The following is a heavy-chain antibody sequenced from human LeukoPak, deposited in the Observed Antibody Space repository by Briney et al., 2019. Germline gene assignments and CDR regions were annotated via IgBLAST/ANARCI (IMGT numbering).Heavy chain of an antibody. CDR3: ARTLYSSSWSSMYYFDY. J-gene: IGHJ4*02. CDR2: IIPIFGTA. Sequence: ASVKVSCKASGGTFSSYAISWVRQAPGQGLEWMGGIIPIFGTANYAPKFQGSVTITADESTSTAYMELSSLRSEDTAVYYCARTLYSSSWSSMYYFDYWGQGTLVTVSS. V-gene: IGHV1-69*13. CDR1: GGTFSSYA. D-gene: IGHD6-13*01.